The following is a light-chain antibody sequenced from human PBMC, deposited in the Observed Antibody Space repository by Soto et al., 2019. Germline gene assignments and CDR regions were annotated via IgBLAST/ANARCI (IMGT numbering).Light chain of an antibody. Sequence: EIVLTQSPGTLSLSPGERATLSCRASQSVSSSYLAWYQQKPGQAPRLLIYGASSRATGIPDRFSGSGSGTDFTLTISRLEPEDFVVYYCQQYGSSGPFAQGNQVDIK. CDR1: QSVSSSY. J-gene: IGKJ1*01. V-gene: IGKV3-20*01. CDR3: QQYGSSGP. CDR2: GAS.